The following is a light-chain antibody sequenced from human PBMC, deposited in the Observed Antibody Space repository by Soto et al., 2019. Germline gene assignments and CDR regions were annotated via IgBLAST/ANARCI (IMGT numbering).Light chain of an antibody. Sequence: QSALTQPASVSGSPGQSITISCTGTSSDVGSYNLVSWYQRHPGKAPKLMIYEGTKRPSRVSNRFSGSKSGNTASLTISGLQAEDEADYYCCSYAGTTTLVFGGGTKLTVL. V-gene: IGLV2-23*01. CDR1: SSDVGSYNL. J-gene: IGLJ2*01. CDR3: CSYAGTTTLV. CDR2: EGT.